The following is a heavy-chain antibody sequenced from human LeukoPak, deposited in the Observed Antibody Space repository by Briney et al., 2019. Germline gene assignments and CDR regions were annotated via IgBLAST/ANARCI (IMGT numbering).Heavy chain of an antibody. V-gene: IGHV3-23*01. CDR3: TTGHYDSSGYLGNSGNY. CDR2: ISGSGGST. D-gene: IGHD3-22*01. Sequence: GGSLRLSCAASGFTFSSHAMSWVRQAPGKGLEWVSAISGSGGSTYYADSVKGRFTISRDKSKNTLYLQMYSLRAEDTAVYYCTTGHYDSSGYLGNSGNYWGQGTLVTVSS. J-gene: IGHJ4*02. CDR1: GFTFSSHA.